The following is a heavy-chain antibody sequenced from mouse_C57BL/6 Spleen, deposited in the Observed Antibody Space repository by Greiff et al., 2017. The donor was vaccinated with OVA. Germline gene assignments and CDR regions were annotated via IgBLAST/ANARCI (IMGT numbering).Heavy chain of an antibody. D-gene: IGHD3-1*01. Sequence: QVQLQQSGAELVKPGASVKISCKASGYAFSSYWMNWVKQRPGKGLEWIGQIYPGDGDTNYNGKFKGKATLTADKSSSTAYMQLSSLTSEDSAVYFCARSGYESNPWFAYWGQGTLVTVSA. CDR3: ARSGYESNPWFAY. V-gene: IGHV1-80*01. CDR2: IYPGDGDT. CDR1: GYAFSSYW. J-gene: IGHJ3*01.